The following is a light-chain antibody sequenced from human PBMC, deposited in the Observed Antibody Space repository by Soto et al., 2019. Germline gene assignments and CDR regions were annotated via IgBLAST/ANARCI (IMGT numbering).Light chain of an antibody. J-gene: IGLJ1*01. V-gene: IGLV2-14*03. Sequence: QSALTQPASVSGSPGQSITISCTGTSSDVGGYNYVSWYQQHPGKAPKLMIYDVNNRLSGVSSRFSGSKSGNTASLTISGLQAEDEADYYCSSYTRSATSVLATGTKVTVL. CDR1: SSDVGGYNY. CDR2: DVN. CDR3: SSYTRSATSV.